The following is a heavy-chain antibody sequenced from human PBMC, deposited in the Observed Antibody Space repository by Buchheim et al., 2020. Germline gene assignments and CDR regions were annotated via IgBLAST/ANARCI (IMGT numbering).Heavy chain of an antibody. V-gene: IGHV3-74*01. CDR2: ISSDGSSI. J-gene: IGHJ3*02. Sequence: EVQLVESGGGLVQPGGSLRLSCAASQFNFNTYWMHWVRQVPGKGLVWVSRISSDGSSISYADSVKGRFTISRDNAKNTLYLQMDGLRAEVTAIYYCARVQLLADDIFDIWGQGT. CDR3: ARVQLLADDIFDI. D-gene: IGHD2-2*01. CDR1: QFNFNTYW.